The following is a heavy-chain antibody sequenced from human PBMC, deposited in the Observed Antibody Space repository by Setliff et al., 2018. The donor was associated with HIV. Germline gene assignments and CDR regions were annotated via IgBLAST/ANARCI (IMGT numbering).Heavy chain of an antibody. Sequence: PSETLSLTCTVSGGSISSHYWSWIRQPPGKGLEWIGSIYYSGSTDYNPSLKSRVTITIDMSKNQFSLKLRSLTAADTAVYYCARVGYGDTSGLDYWGQGTLVTVSS. CDR3: ARVGYGDTSGLDY. CDR1: GGSISSHY. CDR2: IYYSGST. D-gene: IGHD4-17*01. J-gene: IGHJ4*02. V-gene: IGHV4-59*11.